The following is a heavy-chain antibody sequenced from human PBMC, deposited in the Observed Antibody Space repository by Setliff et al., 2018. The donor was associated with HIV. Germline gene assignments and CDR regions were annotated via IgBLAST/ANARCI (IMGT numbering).Heavy chain of an antibody. CDR1: GYTFTGNY. J-gene: IGHJ4*02. V-gene: IGHV1-2*02. CDR3: VTSPGSFTSVDETEAGDY. Sequence: VASVKVSCKSSGYTFTGNYIHWVRQAPGQGLEWMGWINPNSGGTNYEQKFQGRVTMTRDTSTNTAFMELRRLNSDDTATYFCVTSPGSFTSVDETEAGDYWGQGTLVTVSS. D-gene: IGHD6-25*01. CDR2: INPNSGGT.